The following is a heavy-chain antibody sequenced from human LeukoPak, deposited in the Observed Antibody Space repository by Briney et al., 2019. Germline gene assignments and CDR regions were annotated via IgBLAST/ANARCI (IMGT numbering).Heavy chain of an antibody. D-gene: IGHD3-10*01. V-gene: IGHV3-23*01. J-gene: IGHJ3*02. Sequence: GGSLRLSCAASGFTFSSYAMSWVRQAPGKGLEWVSAISGSGGSPYYADSVKGRFTISRDNSKNTLYLQMNSLRAEDTAVYYCAKDWARAGGPSKKNAFDIWGQGTMVTVSS. CDR3: AKDWARAGGPSKKNAFDI. CDR1: GFTFSSYA. CDR2: ISGSGGSP.